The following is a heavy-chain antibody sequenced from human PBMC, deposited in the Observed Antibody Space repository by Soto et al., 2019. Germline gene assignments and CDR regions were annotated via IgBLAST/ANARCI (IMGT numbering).Heavy chain of an antibody. CDR3: ASSGRSIFRALSSWYAY. J-gene: IGHJ4*02. CDR2: IYYSGNT. D-gene: IGHD6-13*01. Sequence: SETLSLTCAVSGGSISSGGYYWSWIRQHPGKGLEWIGYIYYSGNTYYNPSLKSRVTISEDTSKNQFSLKLSSVTAADTAVYYCASSGRSIFRALSSWYAYWGQGTLVTVSS. V-gene: IGHV4-31*11. CDR1: GGSISSGGYY.